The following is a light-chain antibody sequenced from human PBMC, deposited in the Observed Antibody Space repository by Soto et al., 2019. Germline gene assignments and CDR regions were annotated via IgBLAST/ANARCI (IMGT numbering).Light chain of an antibody. Sequence: EIVLTQSPGTVSLSPGERATLSCRASQSVSSSYLAWYQLKPGQAPRLLIYGASSRATGIPDRFSGSGSGTDFTLTISRLDPEDFAVYFCQQYGSSPRTFGQGTKVEIK. CDR2: GAS. V-gene: IGKV3-20*01. CDR1: QSVSSSY. J-gene: IGKJ1*01. CDR3: QQYGSSPRT.